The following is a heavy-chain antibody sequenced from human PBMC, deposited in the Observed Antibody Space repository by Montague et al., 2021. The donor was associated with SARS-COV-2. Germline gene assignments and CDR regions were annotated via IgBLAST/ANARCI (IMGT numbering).Heavy chain of an antibody. V-gene: IGHV4-38-2*02. J-gene: IGHJ3*02. CDR1: GFSIGSGDY. Sequence: SETLSLTCTVSGFSIGSGDYWGWIRQPPGKGLGGIGSIYHSGTTYYNPSLQSRLTMSIDTSTNQFSLRLTSVTAADTAVFFCVREKAGGLRNVFDIWGQGTTVTVSS. CDR3: VREKAGGLRNVFDI. CDR2: IYHSGTT.